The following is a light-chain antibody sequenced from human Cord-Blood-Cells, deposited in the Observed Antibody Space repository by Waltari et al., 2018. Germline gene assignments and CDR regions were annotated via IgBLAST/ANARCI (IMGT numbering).Light chain of an antibody. CDR2: SNN. CDR1: SSNIGSNT. J-gene: IGLJ2*01. V-gene: IGLV1-44*01. Sequence: QSVLTQPPSASGTPGQRVTTSCSGSSSNIGSNTDNWYQQLPGTAPKLLIYSNNQRPSGVPDRFSGSKSGTSASLAISGLQSEDEADYYCAAWDDSLNGPVFGGGTKLTVL. CDR3: AAWDDSLNGPV.